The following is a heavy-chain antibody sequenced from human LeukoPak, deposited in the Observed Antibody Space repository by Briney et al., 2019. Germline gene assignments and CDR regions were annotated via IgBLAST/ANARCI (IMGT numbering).Heavy chain of an antibody. D-gene: IGHD3-22*01. CDR3: ARDRNQYDSSGYSY. CDR1: GFTFSSYW. J-gene: IGHJ4*02. V-gene: IGHV3-7*01. Sequence: PGGSLRLSCAASGFTFSSYWMSWVRQAPGKGLEWVANIKQDGSVKYYVDSVKGRFTISRDNAKNSLYLQMNSLRAEDTAVYYCARDRNQYDSSGYSYWGQGTLVTVSS. CDR2: IKQDGSVK.